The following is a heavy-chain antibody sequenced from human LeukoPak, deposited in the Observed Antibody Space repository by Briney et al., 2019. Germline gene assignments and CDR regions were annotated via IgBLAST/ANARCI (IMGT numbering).Heavy chain of an antibody. CDR3: ARGSKALLRYFDWSDYNWFDP. V-gene: IGHV4-59*08. CDR2: IHYTGST. CDR1: GGSINSYY. Sequence: SETLSLTCTVSGGSINSYYWSWIRQPPGKGLECIGYIHYTGSTNYNPSLKSRVTISVDTSKSQFSLKLSSVTAADTAVYYCARGSKALLRYFDWSDYNWFDPWGQGTLVTVSS. J-gene: IGHJ5*02. D-gene: IGHD3-9*01.